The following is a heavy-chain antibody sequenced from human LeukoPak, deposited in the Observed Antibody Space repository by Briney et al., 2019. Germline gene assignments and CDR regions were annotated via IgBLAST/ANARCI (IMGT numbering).Heavy chain of an antibody. CDR3: AALDIVVVPAAIDP. V-gene: IGHV4-38-2*01. J-gene: IGHJ5*02. CDR2: IYHSGST. D-gene: IGHD2-2*01. Sequence: SETLSLTCAVSGYSIGSGYYWGWIRQPPGKGLEWIGSIYHSGSTYYNPSLKSRVTISVDTSKNQFSLKLSSVTAADTAVYYCAALDIVVVPAAIDPWGQGTLVTVSS. CDR1: GYSIGSGYY.